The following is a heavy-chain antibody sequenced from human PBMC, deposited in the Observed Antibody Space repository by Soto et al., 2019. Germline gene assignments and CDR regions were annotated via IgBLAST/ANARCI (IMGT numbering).Heavy chain of an antibody. CDR2: IFYLGSS. CDR1: GDSIISSDFY. CDR3: ARADYEILTGSYAMDV. Sequence: SETLSLTCTVSGDSIISSDFYWGWVRQPPGKGLEWIGSIFYLGSSYYNPSLKSRVTMSVDTSKKQFSLKLTSVTAADTAVYFCARADYEILTGSYAMDVWGQGTTVTVSS. J-gene: IGHJ6*02. V-gene: IGHV4-39*07. D-gene: IGHD3-9*01.